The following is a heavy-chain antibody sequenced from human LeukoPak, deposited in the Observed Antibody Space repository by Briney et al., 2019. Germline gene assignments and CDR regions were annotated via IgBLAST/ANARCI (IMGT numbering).Heavy chain of an antibody. D-gene: IGHD3-22*01. CDR1: GYTFNDYW. CDR3: ARLGANYYDSSGSRRALDI. J-gene: IGHJ3*02. CDR2: IYPGDSDT. V-gene: IGHV5-51*01. Sequence: GESGEISCKGSGYTFNDYWIGWVRQMPGKGLEWVGIIYPGDSDTRYSPSFRDQVILSADKSTSTAYLQWNSLRASDTAMYYCARLGANYYDSSGSRRALDIWGQGTMVTVSS.